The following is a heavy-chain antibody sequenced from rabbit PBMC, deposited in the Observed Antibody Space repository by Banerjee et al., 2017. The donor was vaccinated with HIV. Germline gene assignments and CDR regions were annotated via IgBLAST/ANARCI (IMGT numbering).Heavy chain of an antibody. Sequence: QQQLEESGGGLVKPEGSLTLTCKASGFDISSYHMCWVRQAPGKGLEWIACINNGGGSTYYASWAKGRFTISRTSSTTVTLQMTSLTAADTATYFCARDAGYAGSNLWGPGTLVTVS. D-gene: IGHD4-2*01. CDR1: GFDISSYH. CDR2: INNGGGST. V-gene: IGHV1S45*01. J-gene: IGHJ4*01. CDR3: ARDAGYAGSNL.